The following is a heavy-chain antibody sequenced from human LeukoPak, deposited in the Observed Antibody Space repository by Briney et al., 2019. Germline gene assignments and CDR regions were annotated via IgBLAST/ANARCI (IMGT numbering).Heavy chain of an antibody. Sequence: PSETLSLTCAVYGGSFSGYYWSWIRQPPGKGLEWIGEINHSGSTNYNPSLKSRVTISVDTSKSQFSLKLSSVTAADTAVYYCARLGVVNWNYLWFDPWGQGTLVTVSS. CDR2: INHSGST. J-gene: IGHJ5*02. CDR1: GGSFSGYY. D-gene: IGHD1-7*01. V-gene: IGHV4-34*01. CDR3: ARLGVVNWNYLWFDP.